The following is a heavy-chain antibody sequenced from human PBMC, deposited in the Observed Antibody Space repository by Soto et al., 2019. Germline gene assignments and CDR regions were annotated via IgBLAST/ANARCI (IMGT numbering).Heavy chain of an antibody. CDR2: INHSGST. D-gene: IGHD6-19*01. J-gene: IGHJ6*02. Sequence: SETLSLTCAVYGESLRSHSLNWIRQPPGKGLEWVGEINHSGSTNYNPSLKSRATISVDTSKNQFSLKLTSVIAADTGVYYCAREDSSGWSGESMDVWGQGTTVTVYS. CDR1: GESLRSHS. V-gene: IGHV4-34*01. CDR3: AREDSSGWSGESMDV.